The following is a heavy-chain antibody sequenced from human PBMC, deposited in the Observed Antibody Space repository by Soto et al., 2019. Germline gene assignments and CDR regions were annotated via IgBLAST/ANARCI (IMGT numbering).Heavy chain of an antibody. Sequence: QERLVQSGAEVRKPGSSVKVSCKVTGGTSTRYAINWVRHAPGQGLEWMGGIVPMFGTSKYAQKFQGRVTITADTSTTIAYMELRSLRSEDTAVYYCNRGSEYDFWSGYLWGQGTLVSVSS. D-gene: IGHD3-3*01. V-gene: IGHV1-69*06. J-gene: IGHJ4*02. CDR3: NRGSEYDFWSGYL. CDR2: IVPMFGTS. CDR1: GGTSTRYA.